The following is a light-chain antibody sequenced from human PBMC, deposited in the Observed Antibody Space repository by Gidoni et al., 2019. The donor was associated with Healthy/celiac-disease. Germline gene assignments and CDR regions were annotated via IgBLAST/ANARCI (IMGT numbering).Light chain of an antibody. V-gene: IGKV1-39*01. CDR1: QSISSY. CDR3: QQSYSTPYT. CDR2: AAS. Sequence: DIQMTQSPSSLSASVGDRLTITCRASQSISSYLNWYQQQPRRAPKLLIYAASSFQGWVPSRFSGSGSGTDFTLTISSLQPEDFATYYCQQSYSTPYTFGQGTKLEIK. J-gene: IGKJ2*01.